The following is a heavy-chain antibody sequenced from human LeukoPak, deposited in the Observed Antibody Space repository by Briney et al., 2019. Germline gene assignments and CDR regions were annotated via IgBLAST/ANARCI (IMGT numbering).Heavy chain of an antibody. J-gene: IGHJ6*02. CDR2: ISSSSSYI. CDR3: ARGALTTVSNLPMDV. V-gene: IGHV3-21*01. D-gene: IGHD4-11*01. Sequence: GGSLRLSCAASGFTFSSYSMNWVRQAPGKGLEWVSSISSSSSYIYYADSVKGRFTISRDNAKNSLYLQMNSLRAEDTAVYYCARGALTTVSNLPMDVWGQGTTVTVSS. CDR1: GFTFSSYS.